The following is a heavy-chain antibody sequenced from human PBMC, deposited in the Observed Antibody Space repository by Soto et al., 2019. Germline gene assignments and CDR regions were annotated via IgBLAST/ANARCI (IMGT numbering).Heavy chain of an antibody. V-gene: IGHV1-69*01. CDR1: GGIFGSHG. CDR2: FIPIFRTL. Sequence: QVQLIQSEAEVKKPGSSVRVSCTASGGIFGSHGFSWVRQAPGQRLEWVGGFIPIFRTLTYTEKFQARVRIAADESTNTVYLDLSSLTSEETGVYYCVRDRRIYYSDPHDEFVASDYEVWGQGTMVSVSS. CDR3: VRDRRIYYSDPHDEFVASDYEV. J-gene: IGHJ3*01. D-gene: IGHD3-22*01.